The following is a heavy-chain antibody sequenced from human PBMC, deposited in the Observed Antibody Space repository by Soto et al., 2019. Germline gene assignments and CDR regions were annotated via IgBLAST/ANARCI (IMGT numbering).Heavy chain of an antibody. D-gene: IGHD5-12*01. CDR3: ARGSGLTPPREELDGYNSKDYYYGLDV. V-gene: IGHV4-34*01. CDR2: IGDINRSGGT. CDR1: GGPFTGYY. Sequence: LSLTCAVYGGPFTGYYSSWIRQPPGKGLEWIGEIGDINRSGGTNYNPSPNSRVSIAVGTSKNQLSLKLSSVTAADTAVYYCARGSGLTPPREELDGYNSKDYYYGLDVWGQGTTVTVSS. J-gene: IGHJ6*02.